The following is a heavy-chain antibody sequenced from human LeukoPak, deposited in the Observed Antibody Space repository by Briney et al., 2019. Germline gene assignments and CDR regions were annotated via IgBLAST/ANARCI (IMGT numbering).Heavy chain of an antibody. CDR3: ARSPVGVRKKHDL. CDR2: MNPTSGHT. Sequence: ASVKVSCRASGYTFTSYDINWVRQDTGQRLEWMGWMNPTSGHTGYVQKFQGRITMTRDTSVSTAYMELNSLTSEDTAVYYCARSPVGVRKKHDLWGQGTLVIVSS. J-gene: IGHJ5*02. V-gene: IGHV1-8*01. CDR1: GYTFTSYD. D-gene: IGHD3-10*01.